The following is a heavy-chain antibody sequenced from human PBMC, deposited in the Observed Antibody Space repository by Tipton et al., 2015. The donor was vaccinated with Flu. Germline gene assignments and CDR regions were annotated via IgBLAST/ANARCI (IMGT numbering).Heavy chain of an antibody. CDR2: IYPSGGGT. D-gene: IGHD3-16*01. CDR3: ARGLGAWTYAFGD. J-gene: IGHJ4*01. V-gene: IGHV1-46*01. CDR1: GYTFSNYN. Sequence: QLVQSGAEVRKPGASVKLSCKASGYTFSNYNMHWVRQAPGQGLEWMGMIYPSGGGTRYAQKFQGRVTVTRDKSTSTVYMELSSLTSDDTAVYYCARGLGAWTYAFGDWGQGTLVTVSS.